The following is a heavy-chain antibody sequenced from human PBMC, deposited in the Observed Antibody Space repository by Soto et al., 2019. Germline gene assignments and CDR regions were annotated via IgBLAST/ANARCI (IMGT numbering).Heavy chain of an antibody. V-gene: IGHV3-30-3*01. Sequence: GGSLRLSCAASGFTFSSYAMHWVRQAPGKGLEWVAVISYDGSNKYYADSVKGRFTISRDNSKNTLYLQMNSLRAEDTAVYYCARTTYVDTAYFDYWGQGTLVTVSS. D-gene: IGHD5-18*01. CDR1: GFTFSSYA. CDR2: ISYDGSNK. J-gene: IGHJ4*02. CDR3: ARTTYVDTAYFDY.